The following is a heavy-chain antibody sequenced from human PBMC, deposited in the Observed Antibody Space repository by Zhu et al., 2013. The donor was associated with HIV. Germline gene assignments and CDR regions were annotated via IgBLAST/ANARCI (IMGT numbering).Heavy chain of an antibody. J-gene: IGHJ5*02. V-gene: IGHV1-2*02. D-gene: IGHD3-3*01. Sequence: QVQLVQSGAEVKKPGASVKVSCRASSHSFTGNYIDWVRQAPGHGLQWMGWMNPNSADTKYLQSFQGRVTMTRDTSITTAYMELRSLTSGDTAVYYCARGRTFGVGRLNWFDPWGQGTLVTVSS. CDR2: MNPNSADT. CDR3: ARGRTFGVGRLNWFDP. CDR1: SHSFTGNY.